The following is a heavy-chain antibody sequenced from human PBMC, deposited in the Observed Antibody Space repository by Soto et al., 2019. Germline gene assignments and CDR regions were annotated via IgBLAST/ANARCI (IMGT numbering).Heavy chain of an antibody. V-gene: IGHV4-39*01. CDR1: GGSISSSSYY. Sequence: SETLSLTCTVSGGSISSSSYYWGWIRQPPGKGLEWIGSIYYSGSTYYNPSLKSRVTISVDTSKNQFSLKLSSVTAADTAVYYCAKVFDPYHFWSGPLGYYYGMDVWGQGTRVTVSS. CDR3: AKVFDPYHFWSGPLGYYYGMDV. J-gene: IGHJ6*02. CDR2: IYYSGST. D-gene: IGHD3-3*01.